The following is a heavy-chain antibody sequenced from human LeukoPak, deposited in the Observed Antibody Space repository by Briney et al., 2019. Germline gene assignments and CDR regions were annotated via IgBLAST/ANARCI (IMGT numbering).Heavy chain of an antibody. CDR1: GFTVSSNY. V-gene: IGHV3-53*01. CDR3: ATGGIRRDSYVKYYYYYMDV. J-gene: IGHJ6*03. Sequence: GGSLRLSCAASGFTVSSNYMSWVRQAPGKGLEWASVIYSGDNTYYADSAKGRFTISRDNSKNTLYLQMNSQRADDTAVYYRATGGIRRDSYVKYYYYYMDVWGKGTTVTVSS. D-gene: IGHD5-18*01. CDR2: IYSGDNT.